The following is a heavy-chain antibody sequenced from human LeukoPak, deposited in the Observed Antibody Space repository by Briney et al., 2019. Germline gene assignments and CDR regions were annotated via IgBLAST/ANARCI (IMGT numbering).Heavy chain of an antibody. V-gene: IGHV1-46*01. CDR3: ARPSSWYGGFDY. Sequence: GASVKVSCKASGYTFTSYYMHWVRQAPGQGLEWMGIINPSGGSTTYSRKFQGRVTMTRDTSTSTVYMDLSSLRSEDTAVYYCARPSSWYGGFDYWGQGTLVTVSS. J-gene: IGHJ4*02. CDR2: INPSGGST. CDR1: GYTFTSYY. D-gene: IGHD6-13*01.